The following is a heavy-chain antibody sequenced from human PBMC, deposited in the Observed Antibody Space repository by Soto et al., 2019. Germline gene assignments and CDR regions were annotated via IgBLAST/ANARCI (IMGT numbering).Heavy chain of an antibody. D-gene: IGHD1-26*01. V-gene: IGHV3-23*01. Sequence: EVQLLESGGGLVQPGGSLRLSCAVSGFTLSNSAMTWVRQAPGKGLEWVSTITPSGASTYYADSVKGRFTVSRDTSKNTLYMQMNSLRGEDTDVYYCASQDGHNSGHLRRSEYWGQGPLVTVSS. J-gene: IGHJ4*02. CDR2: ITPSGAST. CDR3: ASQDGHNSGHLRRSEY. CDR1: GFTLSNSA.